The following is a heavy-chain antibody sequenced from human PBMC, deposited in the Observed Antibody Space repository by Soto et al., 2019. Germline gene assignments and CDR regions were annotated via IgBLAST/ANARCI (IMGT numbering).Heavy chain of an antibody. CDR1: GFTFSIYA. CDR3: ARDQPYSSSRRFDY. D-gene: IGHD6-13*01. CDR2: ISYDGSNK. V-gene: IGHV3-30-3*01. Sequence: GGDLRLSCAASGFTFSIYAMRCLRQAPGKGLEWVAVISYDGSNKYYADSVKGRFTISRDNSKNTLYLQMNSLRAEDTAVYYCARDQPYSSSRRFDYWGQGTLVTVSS. J-gene: IGHJ4*02.